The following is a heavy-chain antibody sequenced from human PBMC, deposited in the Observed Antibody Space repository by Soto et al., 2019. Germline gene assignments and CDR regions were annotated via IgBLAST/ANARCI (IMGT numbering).Heavy chain of an antibody. V-gene: IGHV3-30*04. Sequence: QVQLVESGGGVVQPGRPLSLSCAGSDFSLRTFAVHWVRQAPGKGLEWVAVISYDGTKKYYTNSVKGRFTISTDNSKNPVYLQMNSLKTEDPAVYDCANARRFSTHQPYDAGMDVWGQGPTVAVSS. J-gene: IGHJ6*01. CDR3: ANARRFSTHQPYDAGMDV. D-gene: IGHD2-2*01. CDR2: ISYDGTKK. CDR1: DFSLRTFA.